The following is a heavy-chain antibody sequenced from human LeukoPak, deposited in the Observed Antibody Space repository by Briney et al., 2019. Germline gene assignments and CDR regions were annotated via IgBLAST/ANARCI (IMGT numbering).Heavy chain of an antibody. D-gene: IGHD1-1*01. Sequence: GGSLRLSCSASGFTFTSHVTHWFRQAPGKGLQYVSGISMNVQTTYYAGSVKGRFTISRDNSKNTVYVQMNSLTPEDTALYYCVREGLERRTNFDYWGQGTLVSVSS. CDR3: VREGLERRTNFDY. CDR1: GFTFTSHV. V-gene: IGHV3-64*05. J-gene: IGHJ4*02. CDR2: ISMNVQTT.